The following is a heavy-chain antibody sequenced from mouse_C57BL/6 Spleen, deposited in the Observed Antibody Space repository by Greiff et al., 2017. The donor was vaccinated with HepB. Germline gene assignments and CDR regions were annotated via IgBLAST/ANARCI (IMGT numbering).Heavy chain of an antibody. J-gene: IGHJ2*01. CDR1: GYTFTSYG. V-gene: IGHV1-81*01. D-gene: IGHD2-5*01. CDR2: IYPRSGNT. CDR3: EYSNYVGLWDY. Sequence: QVQLKESGAELARPGASVKLSCKASGYTFTSYGISWVKQRTGQGLEWIGEIYPRSGNTYYNEKFKGKATLTADKSSSTAYMELRSLTSEDSAVYFCEYSNYVGLWDYWGQGTTLTVSS.